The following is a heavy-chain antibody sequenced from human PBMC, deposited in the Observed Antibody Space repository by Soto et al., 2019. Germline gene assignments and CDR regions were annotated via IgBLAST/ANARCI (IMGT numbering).Heavy chain of an antibody. V-gene: IGHV4-59*01. Sequence: PSETLSLTCTVPGGSISIYYWSWIRHPPGKGLEWIGYIYYSGSTNYNPSLKSRVTISVDTSKNQFSLKLSSVTAADTAVYYCARDRKTYYYYYGMDVWGQGTTVTVSS. CDR3: ARDRKTYYYYYGMDV. J-gene: IGHJ6*02. CDR1: GGSISIYY. CDR2: IYYSGST.